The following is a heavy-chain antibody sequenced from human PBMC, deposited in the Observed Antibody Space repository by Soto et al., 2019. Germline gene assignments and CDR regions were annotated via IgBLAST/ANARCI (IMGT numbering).Heavy chain of an antibody. CDR1: GFTFSSYA. D-gene: IGHD2-2*01. CDR2: ISGSGGST. J-gene: IGHJ4*02. Sequence: EVQLLESGGGLVQPGGSLRLSCAASGFTFSSYAMSWVRQAPGKGLEWVSAISGSGGSTYYADSVKGRFTISRDNSKNTLYLQMNSLIAEDTAVYYCAKGAPPDIVVVPAAMQAFDYWGQGTLVTVSS. V-gene: IGHV3-23*01. CDR3: AKGAPPDIVVVPAAMQAFDY.